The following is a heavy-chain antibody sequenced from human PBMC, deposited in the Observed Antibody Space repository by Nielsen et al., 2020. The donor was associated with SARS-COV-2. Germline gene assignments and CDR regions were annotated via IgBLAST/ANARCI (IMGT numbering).Heavy chain of an antibody. CDR2: INAYNGNA. Sequence: ASVKVSCKASGYTFTDYGISWVRKAPGQGLEWMGWINAYNGNAKYAQKVQGRVTMTTDTPTSTAYMEVRSLRADDTAVYYCAREGGSKWYFDYWGQGTPVTVSS. V-gene: IGHV1-18*04. CDR3: AREGGSKWYFDY. D-gene: IGHD6-13*01. J-gene: IGHJ4*02. CDR1: GYTFTDYG.